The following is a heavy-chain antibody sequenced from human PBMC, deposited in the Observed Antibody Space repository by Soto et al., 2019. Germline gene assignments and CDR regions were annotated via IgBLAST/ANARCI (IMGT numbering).Heavy chain of an antibody. J-gene: IGHJ6*02. CDR1: GFTFSSYE. CDR3: ARGSVVVVPAAIGGMDV. V-gene: IGHV3-48*03. D-gene: IGHD2-2*01. Sequence: EVQLVESGGGLVQPGGSLRLSCAASGFTFSSYEMNWVRQAPGKGLEWVSYISSSGSTIYYADSVKGRFTISRDNAKNSLYLQMNSLRAEDTAVYYCARGSVVVVPAAIGGMDVWGQGTTVTVSS. CDR2: ISSSGSTI.